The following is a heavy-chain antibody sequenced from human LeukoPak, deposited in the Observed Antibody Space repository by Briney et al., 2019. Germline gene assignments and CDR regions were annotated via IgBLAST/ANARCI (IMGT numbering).Heavy chain of an antibody. Sequence: SETLSLTCAVYGGSFSGYYWSWIRQPPGKGLEWIGEINHSGSTNYNPSLKSRVTIPVDTSKNQFSLKLSSVTAADTAVYYCARGPSYGSGSHQNNWFDPWGQGTLVTVSS. CDR1: GGSFSGYY. V-gene: IGHV4-34*01. D-gene: IGHD3-10*01. CDR2: INHSGST. J-gene: IGHJ5*02. CDR3: ARGPSYGSGSHQNNWFDP.